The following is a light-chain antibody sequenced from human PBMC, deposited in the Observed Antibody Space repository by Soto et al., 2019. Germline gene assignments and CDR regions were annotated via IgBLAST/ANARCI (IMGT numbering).Light chain of an antibody. CDR3: HQYNNWPVT. J-gene: IGKJ4*01. Sequence: EIVMTQSPATLSVSPGERATLSCRASQSVSTNLAWYQQKPGQAPRLLIYGASTRTTVVPARFSGSGSGTECTLTISSLQSEDLAVYFCHQYNNWPVTFGGGTKVEIK. V-gene: IGKV3-15*01. CDR2: GAS. CDR1: QSVSTN.